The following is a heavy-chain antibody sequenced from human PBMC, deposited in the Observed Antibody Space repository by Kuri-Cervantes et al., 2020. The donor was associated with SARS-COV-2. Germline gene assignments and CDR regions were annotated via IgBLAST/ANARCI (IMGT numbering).Heavy chain of an antibody. CDR2: IKQDGSEK. D-gene: IGHD6-19*01. CDR3: ARASDSSGWYKGAGFDL. CDR1: GFTFSSYW. Sequence: GESLKISCAASGFTFSSYWMSWVCQAPGKGLEWVANIKQDGSEKYYVDSVKGRFTISRDNAKNSLYLQMNNLRAEDTALYYCARASDSSGWYKGAGFDLWGQGTMVTVSS. V-gene: IGHV3-7*01. J-gene: IGHJ3*01.